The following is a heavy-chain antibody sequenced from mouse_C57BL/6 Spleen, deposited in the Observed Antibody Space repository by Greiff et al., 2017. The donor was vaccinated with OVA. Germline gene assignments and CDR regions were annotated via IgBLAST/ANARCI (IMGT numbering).Heavy chain of an antibody. J-gene: IGHJ2*01. CDR1: GFTFSSYG. Sequence: EVQLVESGGDLVKPGGSLKLSCAASGFTFSSYGMSWVRQTPDKRLEWVATISSGGSYTYYPDSVKGRFTISRDNAKNTLYLQMSSLKSEDTAMYDCARQRGSYGDNYFDYWGQGTTLTVSS. D-gene: IGHD2-13*01. CDR3: ARQRGSYGDNYFDY. V-gene: IGHV5-6*01. CDR2: ISSGGSYT.